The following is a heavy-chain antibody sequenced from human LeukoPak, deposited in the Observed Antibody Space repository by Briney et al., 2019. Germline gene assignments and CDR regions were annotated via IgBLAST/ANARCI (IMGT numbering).Heavy chain of an antibody. V-gene: IGHV3-30*03. D-gene: IGHD3-10*01. Sequence: GGSLRLSCAASGFTFSSYGMHWVRQAPGKGLEGVAVISYDGSNKYYADSVKGRFTISRDNSKNTLYLQMNSLRAEDTAVYYCAIDLEGRPPGENWGQGAQVTVSS. CDR2: ISYDGSNK. CDR1: GFTFSSYG. CDR3: AIDLEGRPPGEN. J-gene: IGHJ4*02.